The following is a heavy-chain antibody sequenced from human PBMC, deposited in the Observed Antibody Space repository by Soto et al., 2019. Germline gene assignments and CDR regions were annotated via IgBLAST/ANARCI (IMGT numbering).Heavy chain of an antibody. CDR3: ASSLAAAKNYYYYMDV. CDR2: INAGNGNT. D-gene: IGHD6-13*01. J-gene: IGHJ6*03. V-gene: IGHV1-3*01. Sequence: ASVKVSCKASGYTFTSYAMHWVRQAPGQRLEWMGWINAGNGNTKYSQKFQGRVTITRDTSASTAYMELSSLRSEDTAVYYCASSLAAAKNYYYYMDVWGKGTTVTVSS. CDR1: GYTFTSYA.